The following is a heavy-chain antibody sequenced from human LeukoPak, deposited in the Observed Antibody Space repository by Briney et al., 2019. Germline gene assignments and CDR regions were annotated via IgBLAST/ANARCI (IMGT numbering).Heavy chain of an antibody. D-gene: IGHD5-18*01. Sequence: SETLSLTCTVSGGSISSGSYYWSWIRQPAGKGLEWIGYIYYSGSTNYNPSLKSRVTISVDTSKNQFSLKLSSVTAADTAVYYCARTAMVMGRALDYWGQGTLVTVSS. CDR2: IYYSGST. J-gene: IGHJ4*02. CDR1: GGSISSGSYY. V-gene: IGHV4-61*10. CDR3: ARTAMVMGRALDY.